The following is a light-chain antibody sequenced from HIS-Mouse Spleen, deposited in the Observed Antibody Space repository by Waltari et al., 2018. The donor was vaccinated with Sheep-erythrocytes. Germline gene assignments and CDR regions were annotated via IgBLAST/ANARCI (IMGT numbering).Light chain of an antibody. CDR1: SSDVGCYNY. V-gene: IGLV2-11*01. Sequence: QSALTQPRSVSGSPGQSVTISCTGTSSDVGCYNYVSWYQQHPGKAPKLMNYDVSKRPSGVPDRFSGSKSGNTASLTISGLQAEDEADYYCCSYAGSYNHVFATGTKVTVL. J-gene: IGLJ1*01. CDR3: CSYAGSYNHV. CDR2: DVS.